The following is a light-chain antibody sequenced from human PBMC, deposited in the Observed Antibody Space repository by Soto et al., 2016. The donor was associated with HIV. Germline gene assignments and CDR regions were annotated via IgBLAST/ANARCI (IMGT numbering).Light chain of an antibody. J-gene: IGKJ1*01. CDR1: QSIGRF. Sequence: DIQMTQSPSSLSASVGDRVTITCRASQSIGRFLNWYQQISGKAPNLLIYDASTLQSGVPSRFSGSGSGTDFTLIISSLQPEDFATYYCQQSYNTPRSFGQGTIGGDQT. CDR2: DAS. CDR3: QQSYNTPRS. V-gene: IGKV1-39*01.